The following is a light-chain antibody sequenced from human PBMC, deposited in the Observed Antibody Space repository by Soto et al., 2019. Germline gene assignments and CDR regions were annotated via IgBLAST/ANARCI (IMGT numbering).Light chain of an antibody. V-gene: IGLV2-14*03. CDR3: SPYSTTNILV. CDR1: SSDVGAYEH. Sequence: QSALTQPASVAGSPGQSVTISCTGASSDVGAYEHVSWYQQHPGRAPKLILYDVNNRPSGVSNHFSGSKSGNTASLVISGLQANAEADYYCSPYSTTNILVFGSGTKVTVL. J-gene: IGLJ1*01. CDR2: DVN.